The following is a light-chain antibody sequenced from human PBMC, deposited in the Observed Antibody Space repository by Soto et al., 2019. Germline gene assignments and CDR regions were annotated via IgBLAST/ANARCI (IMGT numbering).Light chain of an antibody. CDR3: QQYNYYPYT. CDR2: GAS. V-gene: IGKV1-5*01. CDR1: QSVSSW. Sequence: DIQMTQSPSTLSASVGDTITITCRASQSVSSWLAWYHQKPGQAPKLLIYGASSLESGVPARFSGSGSGTEFSLTITSLQTDDFATYYCQQYNYYPYTFGGGTKLEIK. J-gene: IGKJ2*01.